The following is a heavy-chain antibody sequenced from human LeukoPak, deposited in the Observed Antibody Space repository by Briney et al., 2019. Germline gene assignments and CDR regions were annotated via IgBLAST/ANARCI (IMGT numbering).Heavy chain of an antibody. Sequence: ASVKVSCKTSGYTFTTYHINWVRQATGQGLGWLGWMNPYSGDRGYAQKFQGRLSITSDTSISTAYMELSSLRSDDTAVYFCARTTSLTASGYDYWGQGTLVTVSS. CDR2: MNPYSGDR. CDR1: GYTFTTYH. D-gene: IGHD4-17*01. CDR3: ARTTSLTASGYDY. J-gene: IGHJ4*02. V-gene: IGHV1-8*03.